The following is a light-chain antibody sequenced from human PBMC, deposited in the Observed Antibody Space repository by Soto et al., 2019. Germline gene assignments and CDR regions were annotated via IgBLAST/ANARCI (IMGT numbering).Light chain of an antibody. J-gene: IGKJ1*01. CDR3: QQRYSTTRT. CDR2: AAS. Sequence: DIQMTQSPSSLSASVGDRVTITCRASQSISSYLNWYPQKPGKAPKLLIYAASSLQSGVPSRFSGSGSGTDFTLTISSLQTEDFATYYCQQRYSTTRTFGQGTKVDIK. V-gene: IGKV1-39*01. CDR1: QSISSY.